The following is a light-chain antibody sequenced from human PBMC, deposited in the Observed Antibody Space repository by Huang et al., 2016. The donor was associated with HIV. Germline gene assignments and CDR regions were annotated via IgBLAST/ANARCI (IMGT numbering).Light chain of an antibody. Sequence: DIQMTQSPSTLSASVGGRVTITCRASQTISNWLAWYQQKPGKPPNLLIYKASSLESGVPSRFSGSGSGTEFTLTISSLQPDDFATYYCQQYKSYPYTFGQGTKLEIK. J-gene: IGKJ2*01. CDR1: QTISNW. V-gene: IGKV1-5*03. CDR3: QQYKSYPYT. CDR2: KAS.